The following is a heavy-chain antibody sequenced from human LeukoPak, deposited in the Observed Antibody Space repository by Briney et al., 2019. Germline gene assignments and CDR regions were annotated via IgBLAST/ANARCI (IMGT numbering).Heavy chain of an antibody. D-gene: IGHD5-18*01. CDR1: GFTFSSYS. CDR2: ISSSSSYI. J-gene: IGHJ4*02. Sequence: GGSLRLSCAASGFTFSSYSMNWVRQAPGKGLEWVSSISSSSSYIYYADSVKGRFTISRDNAKNSLYLQMNSLRAEDTAVYYCARDLGVYSNGCYWGQGTLVTVSS. CDR3: ARDLGVYSNGCY. V-gene: IGHV3-21*01.